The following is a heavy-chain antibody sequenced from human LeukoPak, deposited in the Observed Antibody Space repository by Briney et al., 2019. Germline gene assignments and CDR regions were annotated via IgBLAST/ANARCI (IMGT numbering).Heavy chain of an antibody. CDR3: AREWPYCSGGSCYFDY. D-gene: IGHD2-15*01. Sequence: RGSLRLSCAASGFTFSSYEMNWVRQAPGKGLEWVSYISSSGSTIYYADSVKGRFTISRDNAKNSLYLQMNSLRAEDTAVYYCAREWPYCSGGSCYFDYWGQGTLVTVSS. CDR2: ISSSGSTI. J-gene: IGHJ4*02. CDR1: GFTFSSYE. V-gene: IGHV3-48*03.